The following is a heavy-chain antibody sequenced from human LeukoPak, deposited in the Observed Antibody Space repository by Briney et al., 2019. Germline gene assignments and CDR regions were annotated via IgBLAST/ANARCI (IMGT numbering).Heavy chain of an antibody. D-gene: IGHD3-16*01. J-gene: IGHJ6*03. CDR3: AKDGGGRPTYYYYYMDV. Sequence: PGGSLRLSCAASGFTFSSYAMSWVRQAPGKGLEWVSAISGSGGSTYYADSVKGRFTISRDNSKNTLYLQMNSLRAEDTAVYYCAKDGGGRPTYYYYYMDVWGRGTTVTISS. CDR1: GFTFSSYA. V-gene: IGHV3-23*01. CDR2: ISGSGGST.